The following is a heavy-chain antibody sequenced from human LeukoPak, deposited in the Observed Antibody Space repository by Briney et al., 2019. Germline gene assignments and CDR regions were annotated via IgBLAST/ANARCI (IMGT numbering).Heavy chain of an antibody. CDR3: AKDARRSDGWYFFDH. J-gene: IGHJ4*02. D-gene: IGHD6-19*01. V-gene: IGHV3-23*01. CDR2: ISDSGDTT. CDR1: GFAFSSQA. Sequence: GGSLRLSCAASGFAFSSQAMGWVRHAPGKGLEWVSVISDSGDTTYYADSVKGRFTISRDNSKNTLYLQLNSLRAEDTAIYYCAKDARRSDGWYFFDHWGQGALVTVSS.